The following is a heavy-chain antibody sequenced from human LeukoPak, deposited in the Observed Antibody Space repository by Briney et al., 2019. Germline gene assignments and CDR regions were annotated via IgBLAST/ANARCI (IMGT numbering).Heavy chain of an antibody. D-gene: IGHD4-11*01. CDR3: ARGSNYDYYYMDV. CDR2: IIPILGIA. J-gene: IGHJ6*03. V-gene: IGHV1-69*02. CDR1: GGTFSIYT. Sequence: GSSVKVSCKASGGTFSIYTISWVRQAPGQGLEWMGRIIPILGIANYAQKFQGRVTITADKPTSTAYMELSSLRSEDTAVYYCARGSNYDYYYMDVWGKGTTVTVSS.